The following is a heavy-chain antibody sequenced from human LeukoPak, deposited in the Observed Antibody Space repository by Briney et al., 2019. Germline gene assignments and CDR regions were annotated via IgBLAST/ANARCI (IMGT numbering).Heavy chain of an antibody. D-gene: IGHD3-10*01. CDR3: ARVKSQWFGEFYPNWFDP. J-gene: IGHJ5*02. CDR1: GGSISSYY. V-gene: IGHV4-59*01. CDR2: IYYGGST. Sequence: SETLSPTCTVSGGSISSYYWSWIRQPPGKGLEWIGYIYYGGSTNYNPSLKSRVTISVDTSKNQFSLKLSSVAAADTAVYYCARVKSQWFGEFYPNWFDPWGQGTLVTVSS.